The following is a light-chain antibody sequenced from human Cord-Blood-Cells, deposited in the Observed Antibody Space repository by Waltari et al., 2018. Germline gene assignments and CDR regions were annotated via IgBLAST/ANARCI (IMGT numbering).Light chain of an antibody. Sequence: QSVLTQPPSASGTPGQRVTISCSGSSSNIGSNYVYWYQQLPGPAPQLLTYRNKQRPSGVPDRFSGSKSGTSASLAISGLRSEDEADYYCAAWDDSLSGWVFGGGTKLTVL. CDR1: SSNIGSNY. V-gene: IGLV1-47*01. CDR2: RNK. CDR3: AAWDDSLSGWV. J-gene: IGLJ3*02.